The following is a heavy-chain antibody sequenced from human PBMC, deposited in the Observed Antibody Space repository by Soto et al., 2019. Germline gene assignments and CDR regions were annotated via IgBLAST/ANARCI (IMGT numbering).Heavy chain of an antibody. CDR3: AKACVYRLYQPLDYYYMDV. CDR1: GFTFSSYA. D-gene: IGHD2-2*01. V-gene: IGHV3-23*01. CDR2: ISGSGGST. Sequence: GGSLRLSCAASGFTFSSYAMSWVRQAPGKGLEWVSAISGSGGSTYYADSVKGRFTISRDNSKNTLYLQMNSLRAEDTAVYYCAKACVYRLYQPLDYYYMDVWGKGTTVTVSS. J-gene: IGHJ6*03.